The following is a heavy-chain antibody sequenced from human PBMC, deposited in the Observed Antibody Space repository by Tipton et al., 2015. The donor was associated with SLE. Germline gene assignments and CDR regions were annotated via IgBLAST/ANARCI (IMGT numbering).Heavy chain of an antibody. J-gene: IGHJ6*02. CDR1: GGSISSYY. Sequence: LRLSCTVSGGSISSYYWSWIRQPPGKGLEWIAYIYYSGSTNYNPSLKSRVTISVDKSKNQFSLKLSSVTVADTAVYYCARVVAVGATHYYDVDVWGQGTTVTVSS. CDR2: IYYSGST. CDR3: ARVVAVGATHYYDVDV. D-gene: IGHD2-15*01. V-gene: IGHV4-59*12.